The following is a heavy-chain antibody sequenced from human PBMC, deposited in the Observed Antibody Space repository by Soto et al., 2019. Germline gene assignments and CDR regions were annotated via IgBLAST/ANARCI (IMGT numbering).Heavy chain of an antibody. D-gene: IGHD1-20*01. Sequence: SETLSLTCTVSGGSISSYYWSWIRQPPGKGLEWIGYIYYSGSTNYNPSLKSRVTISVDTSKNQFSLKLSSVTAADTAVYYCAKESLLWYLDNWGQGTLVTVSS. V-gene: IGHV4-59*01. CDR3: AKESLLWYLDN. J-gene: IGHJ4*02. CDR2: IYYSGST. CDR1: GGSISSYY.